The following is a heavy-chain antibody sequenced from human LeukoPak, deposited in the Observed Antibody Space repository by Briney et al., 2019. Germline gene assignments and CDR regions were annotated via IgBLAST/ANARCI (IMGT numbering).Heavy chain of an antibody. CDR3: ATPVTEGY. V-gene: IGHV3-23*01. D-gene: IGHD2-21*02. CDR2: ISGSGGST. J-gene: IGHJ4*02. Sequence: PGGSLRLSCAASGFTFSSYAMSWVRQAPGKGLEWVSAISGSGGSTYYADSVKGRFTISRDNSKNTLYLQLNSLRVDDTAVYYCATPVTEGYWGQGTLVTVSS. CDR1: GFTFSSYA.